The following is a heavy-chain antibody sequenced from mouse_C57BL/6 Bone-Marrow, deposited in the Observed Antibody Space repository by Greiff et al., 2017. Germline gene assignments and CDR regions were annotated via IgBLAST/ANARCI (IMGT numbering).Heavy chain of an antibody. V-gene: IGHV7-3*01. Sequence: DVHLVESGGGLVQPGGSLSLSCAASGFTFTDYYMSWVRQPPGKALEWLGFIRNKANGDTTEYRASVKGRFTISRDNSQGILYLQVNALRAEDSATYYCASSGVQLGPWFAYWGQGTLVTVSA. CDR1: GFTFTDYY. D-gene: IGHD4-1*02. J-gene: IGHJ3*01. CDR2: IRNKANGDTT. CDR3: ASSGVQLGPWFAY.